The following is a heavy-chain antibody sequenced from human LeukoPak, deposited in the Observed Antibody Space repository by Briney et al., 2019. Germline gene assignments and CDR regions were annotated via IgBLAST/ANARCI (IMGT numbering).Heavy chain of an antibody. CDR1: GFTFSSYG. Sequence: GGSLRLSCAASGFTFSSYGMHWVRQAPGKGLEWVAFIRYDGSNKYYADSVKGRFTISRDNSKNTLYLQMNSLRAEDTAVYYCAKTLRITIFGVGPWGQGTLVTVSS. D-gene: IGHD3-3*01. J-gene: IGHJ5*02. V-gene: IGHV3-30*02. CDR3: AKTLRITIFGVGP. CDR2: IRYDGSNK.